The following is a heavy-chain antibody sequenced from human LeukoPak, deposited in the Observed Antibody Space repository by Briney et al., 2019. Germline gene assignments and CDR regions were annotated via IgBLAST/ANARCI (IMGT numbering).Heavy chain of an antibody. D-gene: IGHD2-21*01. CDR2: ININTGNP. CDR3: ARVVFPTYYYYMDV. V-gene: IGHV7-4-1*02. Sequence: ASVKVSCKASGYTFTSYAMNWVRQAPGQGLEWMGWININTGNPTYAQGFTGRFVFSLDTSVSTAYLQISSLKAEDTAMYYCARVVFPTYYYYMDVWGKGTTVTVSS. J-gene: IGHJ6*03. CDR1: GYTFTSYA.